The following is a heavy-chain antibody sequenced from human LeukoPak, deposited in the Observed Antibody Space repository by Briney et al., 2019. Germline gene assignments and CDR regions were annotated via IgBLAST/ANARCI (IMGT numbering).Heavy chain of an antibody. V-gene: IGHV4-59*01. J-gene: IGHJ3*02. CDR2: IYYSGST. CDR3: ARLYYYDSSGDAFDI. CDR1: GGSISSYY. Sequence: SETLSLTCTVSGGSISSYYWSWIRQPPGKGLEWLGYIYYSGSTNYNPSLKSRVTISVDTSKNQFSLKLSSVTAADTAVYYCARLYYYDSSGDAFDIWGQGTMVTVSS. D-gene: IGHD3-22*01.